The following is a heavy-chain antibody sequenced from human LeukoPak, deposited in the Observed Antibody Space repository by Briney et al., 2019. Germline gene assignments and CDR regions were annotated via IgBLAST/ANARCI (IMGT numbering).Heavy chain of an antibody. CDR1: GGTFSSYA. J-gene: IGHJ3*02. D-gene: IGHD4-23*01. CDR2: IIPIFGTA. CDR3: ARDRTVVTLTAFDI. Sequence: SVKVSCKASGGTFSSYAISWVRQAPGQGLEWMGGIIPIFGTANYAQKFQGRVTITADESTSTAYMELSSLRSEDTAVYYCARDRTVVTLTAFDIWGQGTMVTVSS. V-gene: IGHV1-69*01.